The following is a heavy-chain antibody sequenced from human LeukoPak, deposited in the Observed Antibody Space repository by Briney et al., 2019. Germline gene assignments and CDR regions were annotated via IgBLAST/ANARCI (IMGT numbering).Heavy chain of an antibody. CDR2: IYSGGST. V-gene: IGHV3-66*02. CDR3: AREGGNYYFDC. CDR1: GFTVSSNY. J-gene: IGHJ4*02. D-gene: IGHD1-7*01. Sequence: PGGSLRLSXAASGFTVSSNYMSWVRQAPGKGLEWVSVIYSGGSTYYADSVKGRFTISRDNSKNTLYLQMNSLRAEDTAVYYCAREGGNYYFDCWGQGTLVTVSS.